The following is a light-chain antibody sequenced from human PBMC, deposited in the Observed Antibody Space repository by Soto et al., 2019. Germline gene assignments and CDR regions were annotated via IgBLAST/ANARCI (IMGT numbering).Light chain of an antibody. CDR1: SSNIGARYD. CDR3: QSYDSSLNAVV. V-gene: IGLV1-40*01. J-gene: IGLJ2*01. CDR2: GNS. Sequence: QAVVTQPPSVSGAPGRRVTISCTGSSSNIGARYDVHWYQQLPGTAPKLLIYGNSNRPSGVPDRFSGSKSGTSASLAITGLQAEDEADYYCQSYDSSLNAVVFGGGTKVTVL.